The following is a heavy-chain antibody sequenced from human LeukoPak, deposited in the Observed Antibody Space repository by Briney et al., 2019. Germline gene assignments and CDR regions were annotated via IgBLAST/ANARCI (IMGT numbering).Heavy chain of an antibody. CDR1: GYTFTSYG. J-gene: IGHJ4*02. Sequence: GASVTVSCKASGYTFTSYGISWVRQAPGQGREWMGWISAYNGNTNYAQKLQGRVTMTTDTSTSTAYMELRSLRSDDTAVYYCARAQYSSSSLYPFDYWGQGTLVTVSS. CDR2: ISAYNGNT. D-gene: IGHD6-6*01. CDR3: ARAQYSSSSLYPFDY. V-gene: IGHV1-18*01.